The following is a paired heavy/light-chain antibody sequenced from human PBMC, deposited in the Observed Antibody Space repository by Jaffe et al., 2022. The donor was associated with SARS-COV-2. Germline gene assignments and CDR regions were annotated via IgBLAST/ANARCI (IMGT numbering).Light chain of an antibody. CDR1: TGAVTDLHY. Sequence: QGVVIQEPSLTVSPGGTVTLTCGSSTGAVTDLHYPYWFQQKPGQAPTTLIYDTDNKHPWTPVRISGSLLGGRAALTLSGAQPEDEADYYCLLSYTGIRVFGGGTKLTVL. CDR3: LLSYTGIRV. V-gene: IGLV7-46*01. J-gene: IGLJ3*02. CDR2: DTD.
Heavy chain of an antibody. V-gene: IGHV3-30*18. D-gene: IGHD3-3*01. CDR1: GFTFSDYG. J-gene: IGHJ6*02. CDR2: ISSDGDYK. Sequence: QVQLVESGGGVVQPGRSLRLSCAASGFTFSDYGIQWVRQAPGKGLEWVAVISSDGDYKYYADSVLGRFTISRDNSRDTLFLQMNSLTPEDTAVYFCAKSPAPKTISGRHYGVDVWGQGTTVTVSS. CDR3: AKSPAPKTISGRHYGVDV.